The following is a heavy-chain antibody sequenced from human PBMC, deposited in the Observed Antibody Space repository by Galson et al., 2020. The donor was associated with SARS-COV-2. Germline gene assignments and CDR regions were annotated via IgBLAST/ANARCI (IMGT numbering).Heavy chain of an antibody. CDR3: ARGALRRGMITIFGVVPLDAFDI. CDR2: ISYDGSNK. Sequence: GGSLRLSCAASGFTFSSYAMHWVRQAPGKGLEWVAVISYDGSNKYYADSVKGRFTISRDNSKNTLYLQMNSLRAEDTAVYYCARGALRRGMITIFGVVPLDAFDIWGQGTMVTVSS. D-gene: IGHD3-3*01. CDR1: GFTFSSYA. V-gene: IGHV3-30-3*01. J-gene: IGHJ3*02.